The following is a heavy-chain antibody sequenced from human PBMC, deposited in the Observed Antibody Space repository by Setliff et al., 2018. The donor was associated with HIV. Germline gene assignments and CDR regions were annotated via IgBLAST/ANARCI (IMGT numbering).Heavy chain of an antibody. Sequence: SETLSLTCTVSGDSITGHYWNWIRQPPGKGLEWIGYIFYTGSTNYNHSLKSRVTISVDPSKKQFFLKLSSATAADTAVYYCVRGYCSSTTCYDDYYYMDVWGKGSTVTVSS. D-gene: IGHD2-2*01. J-gene: IGHJ6*03. CDR2: IFYTGST. V-gene: IGHV4-59*11. CDR1: GDSITGHY. CDR3: VRGYCSSTTCYDDYYYMDV.